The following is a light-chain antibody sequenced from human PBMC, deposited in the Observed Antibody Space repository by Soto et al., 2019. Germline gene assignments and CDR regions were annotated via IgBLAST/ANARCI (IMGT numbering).Light chain of an antibody. V-gene: IGKV3-20*01. J-gene: IGKJ4*01. CDR1: QSVNNNY. CDR2: GAS. CDR3: QQCGSSPFT. Sequence: EIVLTQSPGTLSLSPGERATLSCRASQSVNNNYLAWYQQKPGQAPRLLIYGASRRATGIPDRFSGSGSGTDFTLTISRLEPEDFAVYSCQQCGSSPFTFGGGTKVEIK.